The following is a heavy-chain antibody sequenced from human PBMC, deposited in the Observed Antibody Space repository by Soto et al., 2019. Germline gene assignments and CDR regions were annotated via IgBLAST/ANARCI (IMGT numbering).Heavy chain of an antibody. D-gene: IGHD3-16*01. Sequence: QVQLQESGPGLVKPSQTLSLTCTVSGGSISTVDYWWSWIRQSPDMGLEWIGHIYDGGRTYNNPSLESRVTLSVATANSRLSRPLSSVSAADTAVSYWASGPSGAKGDSWGQGTLVTVSS. CDR1: GGSISTVDYW. J-gene: IGHJ4*02. CDR3: ASGPSGAKGDS. CDR2: IYDGGRT. V-gene: IGHV4-30-4*01.